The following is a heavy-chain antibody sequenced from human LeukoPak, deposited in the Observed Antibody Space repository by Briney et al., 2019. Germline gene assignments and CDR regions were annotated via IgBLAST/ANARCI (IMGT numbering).Heavy chain of an antibody. CDR2: ISASGSAV. CDR1: GFTFSDYY. V-gene: IGHV3-11*01. Sequence: PGGSLRLSCAASGFTFSDYYMNWIRQAPGKGLEWVSCISASGSAVYYADSVKGRFTISRDNAKNSLYLQMNSLRAEDTAVYYCARAHDFSPAPQFWGQGILVTVSS. CDR3: ARAHDFSPAPQF. D-gene: IGHD1-1*01. J-gene: IGHJ4*02.